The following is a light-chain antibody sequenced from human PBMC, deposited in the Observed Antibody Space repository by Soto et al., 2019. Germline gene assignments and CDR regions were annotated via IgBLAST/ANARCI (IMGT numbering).Light chain of an antibody. CDR2: KAS. J-gene: IGKJ2*01. CDR3: QQYASWYT. V-gene: IGKV1-5*03. CDR1: RDIGSW. Sequence: DFQMTQSPSTVSASVGDSVTITCRANRDIGSWVAWYQQKPGRAPRLLIYKASTLQSGVPSRFSGSGSGTEFTLTISSLQPDDFATYCCQQYASWYTFGQGTKLEIK.